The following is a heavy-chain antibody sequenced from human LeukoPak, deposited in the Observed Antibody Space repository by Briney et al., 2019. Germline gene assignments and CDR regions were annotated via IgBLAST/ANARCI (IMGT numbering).Heavy chain of an antibody. CDR2: ISSSGSTI. Sequence: GGSLRLSCAASGFTFSSYSMNWVRQAPGKGLEWVSYISSSGSTIYYADSVKGRFTISRDNAKNSLYLQMNSLRAEDTALYYCARDGGSATRYNYYYYYMDVWGKGTTVTVSS. J-gene: IGHJ6*03. D-gene: IGHD1-26*01. V-gene: IGHV3-48*04. CDR3: ARDGGSATRYNYYYYYMDV. CDR1: GFTFSSYS.